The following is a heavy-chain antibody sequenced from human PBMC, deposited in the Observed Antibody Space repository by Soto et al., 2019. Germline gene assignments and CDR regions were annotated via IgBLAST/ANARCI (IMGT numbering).Heavy chain of an antibody. D-gene: IGHD3-22*01. CDR2: VYDSGAT. Sequence: QVQLQESGPGLVKPSGTLSLTCTVSGASIRGHYWSWIRQPPGKGPEWIGYVYDSGATNYEPFLVGRVTMSVDTAKNQFFLTLTSATAAETAIYYCARLNYSDSLYYFDKWGPGTLVTVSS. CDR1: GASIRGHY. CDR3: ARLNYSDSLYYFDK. V-gene: IGHV4-59*08. J-gene: IGHJ4*02.